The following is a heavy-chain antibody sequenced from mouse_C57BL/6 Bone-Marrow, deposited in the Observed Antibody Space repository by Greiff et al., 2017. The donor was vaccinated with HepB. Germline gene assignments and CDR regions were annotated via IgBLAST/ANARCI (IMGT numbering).Heavy chain of an antibody. Sequence: EVQLVESGGDLVKPGGSLKLSCAASGFTFSSYGMSWVRQTPDKRLEWVATISSGGSYTYYPDSVKGRFTISRDNAKNTLYLQMSSLKSEDTAMYYCARIYDGYYGVFYAMDYWGQGTSVTVSS. CDR1: GFTFSSYG. V-gene: IGHV5-6*01. CDR3: ARIYDGYYGVFYAMDY. D-gene: IGHD2-3*01. J-gene: IGHJ4*01. CDR2: ISSGGSYT.